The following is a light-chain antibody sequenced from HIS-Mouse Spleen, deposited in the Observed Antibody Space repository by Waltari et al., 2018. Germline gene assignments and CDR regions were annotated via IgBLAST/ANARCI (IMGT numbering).Light chain of an antibody. CDR1: SSDVGSYNR. CDR3: SSYTSSSTV. Sequence: QSALTQPPSVSGPPGQSVTTSCTGTSSDVGSYNRVSWYQQPPGTAPKLMIYEVSNRPSGVPDRFSGSKSGNTASLTISGLQAEDEADYYCSSYTSSSTVFGTGTKVTVL. CDR2: EVS. V-gene: IGLV2-18*02. J-gene: IGLJ1*01.